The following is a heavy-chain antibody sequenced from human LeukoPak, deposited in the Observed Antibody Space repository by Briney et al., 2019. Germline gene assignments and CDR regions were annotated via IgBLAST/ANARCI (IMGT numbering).Heavy chain of an antibody. Sequence: SETLSLTCTVSGDSLSSYFWIWIRQPPGKGLEWIWYIYYSGSTNYNPSLKSRVSISVDTSKNQFSLRLRSVTAADTAVYYCARRPPDMLGFDYWGQGALVTVSS. CDR3: ARRPPDMLGFDY. CDR2: IYYSGST. V-gene: IGHV4-59*01. J-gene: IGHJ4*02. CDR1: GDSLSSYF. D-gene: IGHD3-16*01.